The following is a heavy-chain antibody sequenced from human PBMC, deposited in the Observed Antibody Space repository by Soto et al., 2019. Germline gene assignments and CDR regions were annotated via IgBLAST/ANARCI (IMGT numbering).Heavy chain of an antibody. CDR2: INPSGGST. J-gene: IGHJ4*02. V-gene: IGHV1-46*03. Sequence: VSVKVSCKASGYTFTSYYMHWVRQAPGQGLEWMGIINPSGGSTSYAQRFQGRVTMTRDTSTSTVYMELSSLRSEDTAVYYCARQQLVLFDYWGQGTLVTVSS. CDR3: ARQQLVLFDY. D-gene: IGHD6-6*01. CDR1: GYTFTSYY.